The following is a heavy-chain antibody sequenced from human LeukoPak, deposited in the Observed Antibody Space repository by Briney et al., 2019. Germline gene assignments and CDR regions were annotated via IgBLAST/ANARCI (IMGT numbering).Heavy chain of an antibody. CDR3: ARPHTPYCGGDCYVDY. J-gene: IGHJ4*02. CDR1: GCTFTSYG. CDR2: ISAYNGNT. D-gene: IGHD2-21*02. Sequence: GASVKVSCKASGCTFTSYGISWVRQAPGQGLEWMGWISAYNGNTNYAQKLQGRVTMTTDTSTSTAYMELRSLRSDDTAVYYCARPHTPYCGGDCYVDYWGQGTLVTVSS. V-gene: IGHV1-18*01.